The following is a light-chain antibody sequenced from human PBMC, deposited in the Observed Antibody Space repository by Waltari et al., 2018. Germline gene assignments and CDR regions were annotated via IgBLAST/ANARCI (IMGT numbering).Light chain of an antibody. CDR3: CSNVGSSVF. CDR1: NSNVGSYNL. V-gene: IGLV2-23*03. Sequence: QSALTQPASVSGSPGQSITISCTGFNSNVGSYNLVSWYQKHPGKAPHLLIYEGNRRPSGVSNRFSGSKSDNTASLTLSGLQAEDEADYYCCSNVGSSVFFGGGTKLTVL. CDR2: EGN. J-gene: IGLJ2*01.